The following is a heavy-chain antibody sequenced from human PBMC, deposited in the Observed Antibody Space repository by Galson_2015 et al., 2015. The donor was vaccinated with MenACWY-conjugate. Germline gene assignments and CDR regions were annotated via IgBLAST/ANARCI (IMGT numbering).Heavy chain of an antibody. D-gene: IGHD3-3*01. CDR3: ARFQCPYDFWSGYYIYGVGCAFDI. J-gene: IGHJ3*02. CDR1: GYSFTSYW. V-gene: IGHV5-10-1*01. Sequence: QSGAEVKKPGESLRISCKGSGYSFTSYWISWVRQMPGKGLEWMGRIDPSDSYTNYSPSFQGHVTISADKSISTAYLQWSSLKASDTAMYYCARFQCPYDFWSGYYIYGVGCAFDIWGQGTMVTVSS. CDR2: IDPSDSYT.